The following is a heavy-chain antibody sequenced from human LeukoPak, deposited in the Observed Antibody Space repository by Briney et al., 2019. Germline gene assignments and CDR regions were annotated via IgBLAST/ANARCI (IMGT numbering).Heavy chain of an antibody. D-gene: IGHD3-10*01. J-gene: IGHJ5*02. CDR3: GRVSGTRGEVKFDP. CDR1: GGSISSFY. V-gene: IGHV4-4*07. CDR2: IYTSGTT. Sequence: SETLSLTCSVSGGSISSFYCNWMRQPAGKGLEWIGRIYTSGTTTYNPSLKSRVTMSVDTSKNQFSLKLSSVTAADTAVDYCGRVSGTRGEVKFDPWGQGTLVTVSS.